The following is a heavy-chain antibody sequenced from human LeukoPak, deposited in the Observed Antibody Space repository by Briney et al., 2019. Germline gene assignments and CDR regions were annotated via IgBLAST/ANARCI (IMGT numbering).Heavy chain of an antibody. J-gene: IGHJ4*02. V-gene: IGHV3-7*01. D-gene: IGHD1-26*01. CDR3: ARDVVGSLDY. CDR1: GFTFSSYW. Sequence: GGSLRLSCAASGFTFSSYWMAWVRQAPGKGLEWVANIKGDESARHQADSVKGRFTIARDNTRNSLYLQMTNLRGDDTAVYYCARDVVGSLDYWGQGTLVTVSS. CDR2: IKGDESAR.